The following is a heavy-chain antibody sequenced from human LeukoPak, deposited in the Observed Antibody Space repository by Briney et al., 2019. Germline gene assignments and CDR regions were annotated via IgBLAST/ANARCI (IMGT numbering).Heavy chain of an antibody. J-gene: IGHJ5*02. CDR2: MNPNRSNT. Sequence: SVKVSCKASGYTFTSYDINWVRQATGQGLEWLGWMNPNRSNTGYAQKFQGRVTITRNTSISTAYMELSSLRSEDTAIYYCARMYYYDSSGSHINWFDPWGQGTLVTVSS. V-gene: IGHV1-8*03. D-gene: IGHD3-22*01. CDR1: GYTFTSYD. CDR3: ARMYYYDSSGSHINWFDP.